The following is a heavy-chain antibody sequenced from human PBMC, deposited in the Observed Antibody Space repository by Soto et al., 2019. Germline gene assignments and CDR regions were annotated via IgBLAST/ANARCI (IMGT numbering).Heavy chain of an antibody. J-gene: IGHJ6*03. CDR3: ARGPYGDYVYYYYYMDV. CDR1: GFTFSSYG. V-gene: IGHV3-30*03. D-gene: IGHD4-17*01. Sequence: GGSLRLSCASSGFTFSSYGMHLVRQAPGKGLEWVAVISYDGSNKYYADSVKGRFTISRDNSKNTLYLQMNSLRAEDTAVYYCARGPYGDYVYYYYYMDVWGKGTTVTVSS. CDR2: ISYDGSNK.